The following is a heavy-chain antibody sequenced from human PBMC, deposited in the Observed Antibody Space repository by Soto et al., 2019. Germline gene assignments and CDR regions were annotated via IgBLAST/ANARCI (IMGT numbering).Heavy chain of an antibody. J-gene: IGHJ4*02. CDR3: ARGDNWNPFDY. Sequence: SENLSLTCTVSGGSISSYYWSWSRQPPGKGLEWIGYIYYSGSTNYNPSLKSRVTISVDTSKNQFSLKLSSVTAADTAVYYCARGDNWNPFDYWGQGTLVTVSS. D-gene: IGHD1-20*01. CDR1: GGSISSYY. V-gene: IGHV4-59*01. CDR2: IYYSGST.